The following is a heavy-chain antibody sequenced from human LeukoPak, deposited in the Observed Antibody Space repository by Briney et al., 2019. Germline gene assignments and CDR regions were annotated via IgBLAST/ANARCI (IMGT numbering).Heavy chain of an antibody. D-gene: IGHD5-18*01. CDR1: GYTFTSYY. Sequence: GASVKVSCKASGYTFTSYYMHWVRQAPGQGREWMGIINPSGGSTSYAQKFQGRVTMTRDTSTSTVYMELSSLRSEDTAVYYCAREYRYKAYYYYGMDFWGQGTTVTVSS. J-gene: IGHJ6*02. CDR3: AREYRYKAYYYYGMDF. CDR2: INPSGGST. V-gene: IGHV1-46*01.